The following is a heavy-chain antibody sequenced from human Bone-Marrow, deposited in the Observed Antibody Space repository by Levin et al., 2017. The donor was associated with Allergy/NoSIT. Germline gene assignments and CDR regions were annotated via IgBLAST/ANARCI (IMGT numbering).Heavy chain of an antibody. Sequence: GESLKISCAASGFTFSTYWMTWVRQAPGKGLEWVANMNGDANMANYAESVKGRLTITRDNAKNSLYLQMNSLRVEDTAIYYCVRIRVLGGYGLDVWGQGTTVTVSS. D-gene: IGHD1-26*01. CDR2: MNGDANMA. CDR1: GFTFSTYW. CDR3: VRIRVLGGYGLDV. V-gene: IGHV3-7*01. J-gene: IGHJ6*02.